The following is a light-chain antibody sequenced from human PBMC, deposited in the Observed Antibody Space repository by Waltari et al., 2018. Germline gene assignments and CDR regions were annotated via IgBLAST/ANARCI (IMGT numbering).Light chain of an antibody. Sequence: RMTKIPSPLSASVGDRVTIPCRASQSISTWLAWYQQKPGKAPKLLIYKASSLESGVPSRFSGSGSGTEFTLTISSLQPDDFATYYCQEGYTFGQGTKLEIK. V-gene: IGKV1-5*03. CDR2: KAS. J-gene: IGKJ2*01. CDR3: QEGYT. CDR1: QSISTW.